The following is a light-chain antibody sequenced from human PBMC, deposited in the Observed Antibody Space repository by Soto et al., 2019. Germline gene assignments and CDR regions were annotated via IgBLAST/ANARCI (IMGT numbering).Light chain of an antibody. CDR3: SSYTSISTLI. Sequence: QSALTQPASVSGSPGQSITISCTGTSSDVGGYNSVSWYQQHPGKAPKLMIYDVSNRPSGVSNRFSGSKSGSTASLTISGLQAEDEADYYCSSYTSISTLIFGGGTKLTVL. V-gene: IGLV2-14*03. J-gene: IGLJ2*01. CDR2: DVS. CDR1: SSDVGGYNS.